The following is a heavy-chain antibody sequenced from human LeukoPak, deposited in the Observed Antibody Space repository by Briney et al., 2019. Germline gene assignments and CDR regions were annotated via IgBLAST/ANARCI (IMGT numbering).Heavy chain of an antibody. CDR3: ARPVHSNTYYYGSGSYYKTAYYYYYMDV. J-gene: IGHJ6*03. D-gene: IGHD3-10*01. Sequence: PSETLSLTCTVSGGSISISTYYWGWVRQPPGKGLEWIGSIYSSGTTYYNPSLKSQFTISLDTSKNQFSLKLSSVTAADTAVYYCARPVHSNTYYYGSGSYYKTAYYYYYMDVWGKGTTVTISS. CDR1: GGSISISTYY. V-gene: IGHV4-39*07. CDR2: IYSSGTT.